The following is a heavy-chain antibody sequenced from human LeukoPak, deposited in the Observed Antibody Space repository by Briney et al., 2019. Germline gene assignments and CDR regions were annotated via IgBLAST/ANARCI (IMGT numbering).Heavy chain of an antibody. V-gene: IGHV3-48*04. CDR1: GFTFSSYS. J-gene: IGHJ4*02. Sequence: QSGGSLRLSCAASGFTFSSYSMNWVRQAPGKGLEWVSYISSSGSTIYYADSVKGRFTISRDNAKNSLYLQMNSLRAEDTAVYYCARGVRFVSNYYFDYWGQGTLVTVSS. CDR2: ISSSGSTI. D-gene: IGHD3-10*01. CDR3: ARGVRFVSNYYFDY.